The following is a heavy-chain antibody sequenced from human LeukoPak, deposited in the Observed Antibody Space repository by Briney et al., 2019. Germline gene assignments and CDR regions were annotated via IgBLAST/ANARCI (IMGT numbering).Heavy chain of an antibody. CDR1: GGTFSSYA. CDR3: ASETHYDSSGYYVGAFDI. Sequence: SVKVSCKASGGTFSSYAISWVRQAPGQGLEWMGGIIPIFGTANYAQKFQGRVTITADESTSTAYMELSSLRSEDTAVYYCASETHYDSSGYYVGAFDIWGQGTMVTVSS. CDR2: IIPIFGTA. V-gene: IGHV1-69*13. D-gene: IGHD3-22*01. J-gene: IGHJ3*02.